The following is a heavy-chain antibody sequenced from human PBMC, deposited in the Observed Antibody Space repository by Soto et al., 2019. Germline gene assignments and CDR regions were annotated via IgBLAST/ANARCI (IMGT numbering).Heavy chain of an antibody. CDR1: GYTFTTYY. CDR2: INPSGGST. V-gene: IGHV1-46*01. J-gene: IGHJ4*02. Sequence: QVQLVQSGAEVKKPGASVKVSCKASGYTFTTYYMHWVRQAPGQGLEWMGVINPSGGSTSYAQKFLGRVTVTRDTSTSTLYMELSSLRSEDTAVYYCAREGDGYNLGPSGDFDYGGQGTLVTVSS. CDR3: AREGDGYNLGPSGDFDY. D-gene: IGHD5-12*01.